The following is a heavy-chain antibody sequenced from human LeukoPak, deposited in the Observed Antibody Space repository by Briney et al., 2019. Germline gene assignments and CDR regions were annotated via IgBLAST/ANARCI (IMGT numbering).Heavy chain of an antibody. V-gene: IGHV3-21*01. D-gene: IGHD3-10*01. CDR2: ISSSSSYI. CDR1: GFTFSSYS. CDR3: ARDHMVRGVIITGYYGMDV. J-gene: IGHJ6*02. Sequence: GGSLRLSCAASGFTFSSYSMNWVRQAPGKRLQWVSSISSSSSYIYYADSVKGRFTISRDNAKNSLYLQMNSLRAEDTPVYYCARDHMVRGVIITGYYGMDVWGQGTTVTVSS.